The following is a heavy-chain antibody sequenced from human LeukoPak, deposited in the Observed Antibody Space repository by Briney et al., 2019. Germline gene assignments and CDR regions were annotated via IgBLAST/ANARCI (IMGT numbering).Heavy chain of an antibody. D-gene: IGHD4-23*01. V-gene: IGHV4-59*12. CDR1: GGSISSYY. CDR2: IYYSGST. J-gene: IGHJ4*02. CDR3: ARDGYGGTGDLDY. Sequence: SETLSLTCTVSGGSISSYYWSWIRQPPGKGLEWIGYIYYSGSTNYNPSLKSRVTISVDTSKNQFSLKLSSVTAADTAVYYCARDGYGGTGDLDYWGQGTLVTVSS.